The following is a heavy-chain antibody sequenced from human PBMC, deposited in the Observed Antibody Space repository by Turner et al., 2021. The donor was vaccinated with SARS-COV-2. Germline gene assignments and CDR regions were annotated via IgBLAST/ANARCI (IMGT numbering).Heavy chain of an antibody. Sequence: VQLVQYGAEVTTPGASVKVSCKASGYSLTDYYMHLVRQAPGHGLEWMGWINPNSGGTNDAQKYQGRVTMTMDTSITTAYMELSRLRSDDTAVYYCARVQHIVVVTALSRNWAFDIWGQGTMVTVSS. CDR2: INPNSGGT. V-gene: IGHV1-2*02. CDR1: GYSLTDYY. J-gene: IGHJ3*02. D-gene: IGHD2-21*02. CDR3: ARVQHIVVVTALSRNWAFDI.